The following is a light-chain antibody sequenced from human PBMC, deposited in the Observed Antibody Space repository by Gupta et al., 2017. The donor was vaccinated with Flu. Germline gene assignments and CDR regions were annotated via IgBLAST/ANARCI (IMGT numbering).Light chain of an antibody. Sequence: DIQMTQSPSTLSASVGDRVTTTCRTSQSISSWLAWYQQKPGKAPKLLIYKASFLESGVPLRFSGSGSGTEFTLTISGLQPDDFATYYCQQYNSYSRDSFGQGTKLENK. V-gene: IGKV1-5*03. CDR1: QSISSW. CDR2: KAS. CDR3: QQYNSYSRDS. J-gene: IGKJ2*03.